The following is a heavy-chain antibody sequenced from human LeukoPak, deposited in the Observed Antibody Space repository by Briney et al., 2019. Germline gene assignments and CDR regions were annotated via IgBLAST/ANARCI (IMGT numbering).Heavy chain of an antibody. V-gene: IGHV4-31*03. D-gene: IGHD3-22*01. Sequence: SETLSLTCTVSGGSISSGGYYWSWLRQHPGKGLAWNGYIYYSGSTYYNPSLKSRFTISVDTSKNQFSLKLSSVTAADTAVYYCARGSTHYDSSGYYNFDYWGQGTLVTVSS. J-gene: IGHJ4*02. CDR2: IYYSGST. CDR3: ARGSTHYDSSGYYNFDY. CDR1: GGSISSGGYY.